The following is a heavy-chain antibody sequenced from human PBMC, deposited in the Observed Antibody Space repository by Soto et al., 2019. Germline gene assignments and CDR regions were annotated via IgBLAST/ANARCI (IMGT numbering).Heavy chain of an antibody. CDR3: AKGIGMIVVAHPPDN. CDR2: ISYDGSKI. D-gene: IGHD3-22*01. Sequence: QVQLVESGGGVVQPGKSLRLSCAASGFTFSNYGIHWVRQAPGKGLEWVAVISYDGSKIYYADSVKGRLTISRDDSKNTVYLQMNSLRVDDTAVYYCAKGIGMIVVAHPPDNWGQGNLVTVSS. V-gene: IGHV3-30*18. J-gene: IGHJ4*02. CDR1: GFTFSNYG.